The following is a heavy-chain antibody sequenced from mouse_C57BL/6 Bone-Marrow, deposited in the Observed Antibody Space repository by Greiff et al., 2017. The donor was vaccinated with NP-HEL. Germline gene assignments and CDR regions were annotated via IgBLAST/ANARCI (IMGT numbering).Heavy chain of an antibody. J-gene: IGHJ3*01. CDR1: GYTFTDYN. CDR3: ARRYYDYGAWFAY. CDR2: INPNNGGT. V-gene: IGHV1-18*01. Sequence: VHVKQSGPELVKPGASVKIPCKASGYTFTDYNMDWVKQSHGKSLEWIGDINPNNGGTIYNQKFKGKATLTVDKSSSTAYMELRSLTSEDTAVYYCARRYYDYGAWFAYWGQGTLVTVSA. D-gene: IGHD2-4*01.